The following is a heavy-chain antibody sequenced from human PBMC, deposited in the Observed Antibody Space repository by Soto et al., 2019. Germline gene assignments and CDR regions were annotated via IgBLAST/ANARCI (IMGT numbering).Heavy chain of an antibody. CDR3: ARVEAVAGLYNYHGLDV. Sequence: QVQLVQSGAEVKKPGSSVKVSCKVSGGTFSNYAIDWVRLAPGHGLGWMGGIVPIFGTTYYTQKFQGRATISAEDSTTTAYLEMSSRRSEDTAIYYCARVEAVAGLYNYHGLDVWGQGTAVTVSS. J-gene: IGHJ6*02. CDR1: GGTFSNYA. D-gene: IGHD6-19*01. V-gene: IGHV1-69*12. CDR2: IVPIFGTT.